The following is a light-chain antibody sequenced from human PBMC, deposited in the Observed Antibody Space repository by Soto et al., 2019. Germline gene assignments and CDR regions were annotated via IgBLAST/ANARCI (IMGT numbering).Light chain of an antibody. J-gene: IGKJ1*01. CDR3: QQYNSWPPWT. CDR1: QSVSSN. Sequence: EIVMTQSPATLSVSPGERATLSCRASQSVSSNLAWYQQKPGQAPRLLIYGASTRATGSPARFSCSGSGTEFPLTISSLQSEDFAVYYCQQYNSWPPWTCGQGTKVEIK. V-gene: IGKV3-15*01. CDR2: GAS.